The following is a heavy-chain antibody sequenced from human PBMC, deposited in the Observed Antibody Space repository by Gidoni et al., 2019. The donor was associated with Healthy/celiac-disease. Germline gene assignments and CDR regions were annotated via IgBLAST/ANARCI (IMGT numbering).Heavy chain of an antibody. CDR2: INAGNGNT. V-gene: IGHV1-3*01. CDR3: ARDWCSSTSCYGMDV. Sequence: QVQLVQSGAEVKKPGASVKVSCKASGYTFTSYAMHWVRQAPGQRLEWMGWINAGNGNTKYSQKFQGRVTITRDTSASTAYMELSSLRSEDTAVYYCARDWCSSTSCYGMDVWGKGTTVTVSS. J-gene: IGHJ6*04. CDR1: GYTFTSYA. D-gene: IGHD2-2*01.